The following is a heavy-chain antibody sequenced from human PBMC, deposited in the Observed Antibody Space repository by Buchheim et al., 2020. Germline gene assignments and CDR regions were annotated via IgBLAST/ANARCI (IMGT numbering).Heavy chain of an antibody. J-gene: IGHJ6*02. V-gene: IGHV3-30-3*01. CDR3: ARDSGLIVYYYGMDV. CDR2: ISYDGSNK. CDR1: GFTFSSYA. D-gene: IGHD3-16*02. Sequence: QVQLVESGGGVVQPGRSLRLSCAASGFTFSSYAMHWVRQAPGKGLEWVAVISYDGSNKYYADSVKGRFTISRDNSKNTLYLQMNSLRAEDTAVYYCARDSGLIVYYYGMDVWGQGTT.